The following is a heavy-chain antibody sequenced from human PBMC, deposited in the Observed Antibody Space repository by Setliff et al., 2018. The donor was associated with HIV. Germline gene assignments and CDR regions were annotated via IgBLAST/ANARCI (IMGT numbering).Heavy chain of an antibody. Sequence: SETLSLTCAVYGGSFSGYFWTWIRQPPQKRLEWIGEINHSGDTNYNPSLESRVTISIDTSNNQFSLKLSSVTAADTAMYYCARVGDFFDSSDYYSVLDAFDIWGQGTMVTVSS. CDR2: INHSGDT. CDR3: ARVGDFFDSSDYYSVLDAFDI. J-gene: IGHJ3*02. CDR1: GGSFSGYF. D-gene: IGHD3-22*01. V-gene: IGHV4-34*01.